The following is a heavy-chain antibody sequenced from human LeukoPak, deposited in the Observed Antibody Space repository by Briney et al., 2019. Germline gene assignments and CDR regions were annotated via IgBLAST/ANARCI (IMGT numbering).Heavy chain of an antibody. CDR1: GGSIRSTSYY. V-gene: IGHV4-39*01. Sequence: SETLFLTCTVSGGSIRSTSYYWGWIRQPPGKGLEWIGSIYYSGSTYHNPSLKSRVTMSVDTSKNQFSLKVSSVTAADTSVYYCARLVAGPFNWFDPWGQGTLVTVSS. CDR2: IYYSGST. CDR3: ARLVAGPFNWFDP. D-gene: IGHD6-19*01. J-gene: IGHJ5*02.